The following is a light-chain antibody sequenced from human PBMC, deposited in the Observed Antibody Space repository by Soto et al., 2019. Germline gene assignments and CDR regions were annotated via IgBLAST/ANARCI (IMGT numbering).Light chain of an antibody. J-gene: IGLJ1*01. Sequence: QSALTQPASVSGSPGQSITISCTGTSSDVGGYTYVSWYQQHPGKAPEVMIYEVSNRPSGVSNRFSGSKSGNTASLTISGLQAEDEAEYYWNSYTSSSTPNVFGAGTKVTVL. V-gene: IGLV2-14*01. CDR3: NSYTSSSTPNV. CDR1: SSDVGGYTY. CDR2: EVS.